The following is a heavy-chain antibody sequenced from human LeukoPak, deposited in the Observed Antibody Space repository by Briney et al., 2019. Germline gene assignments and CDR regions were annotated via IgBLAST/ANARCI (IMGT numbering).Heavy chain of an antibody. CDR2: IYYCGST. CDR1: GGSMSSYY. J-gene: IGHJ5*02. CDR3: ARAGSSSRKFDP. D-gene: IGHD6-13*01. Sequence: KSSETLSLTCTVSGGSMSSYYWSWIRQPPGKGLEWVGYIYYCGSTNYNPSLKSRVTISVDTSKNQFSLKLSSVTAADTAVYYCARAGSSSRKFDPWGQGTLVTVSS. V-gene: IGHV4-59*01.